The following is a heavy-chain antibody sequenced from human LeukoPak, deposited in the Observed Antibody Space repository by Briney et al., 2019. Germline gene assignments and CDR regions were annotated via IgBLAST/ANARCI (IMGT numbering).Heavy chain of an antibody. CDR3: AKGVYSSGWDYYFDY. CDR2: ISDSAVGT. J-gene: IGHJ4*02. D-gene: IGHD6-19*01. Sequence: GGSLRLSCATSGFTFSNYAMSWVRQAPGKGLEWVSIISDSAVGTYYTDSVKGRFTISRDNSKNTLYLQMNSLRAEDTAVYYCAKGVYSSGWDYYFDYWGQGTLVTVSS. CDR1: GFTFSNYA. V-gene: IGHV3-23*01.